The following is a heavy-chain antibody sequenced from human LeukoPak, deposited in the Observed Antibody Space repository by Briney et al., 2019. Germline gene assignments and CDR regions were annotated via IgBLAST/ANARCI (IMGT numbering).Heavy chain of an antibody. V-gene: IGHV4-39*02. CDR1: GGSISTSAYY. Sequence: SETLSLTCIVSGGSISTSAYYWGWIRQPPGEGLQWIGSIYYSGNTYYNSSLKSRVTISVDTSTSQFSLKLSSVTTADTAVYYCARDRYYYESSTSGAFDIWGQGTMVTVSS. CDR3: ARDRYYYESSTSGAFDI. J-gene: IGHJ3*02. CDR2: IYYSGNT. D-gene: IGHD3-22*01.